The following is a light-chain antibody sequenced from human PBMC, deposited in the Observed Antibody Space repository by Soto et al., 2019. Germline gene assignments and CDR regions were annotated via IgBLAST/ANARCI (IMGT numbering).Light chain of an antibody. V-gene: IGKV3-15*01. J-gene: IGKJ1*01. CDR2: GAS. CDR1: QSVSSD. Sequence: EIVMTQSPATLSVSPGERATLSCRASQSVSSDLAWYHQKPGQAPRLLIYGASTRATGIPARFSGSGSGTEFPLTINSLQSEEFAVYYCQQYNNWPRTFGQGTKVEIK. CDR3: QQYNNWPRT.